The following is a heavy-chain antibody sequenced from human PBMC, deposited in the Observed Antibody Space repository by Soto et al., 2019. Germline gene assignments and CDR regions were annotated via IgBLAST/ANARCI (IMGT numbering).Heavy chain of an antibody. D-gene: IGHD6-13*01. CDR2: IWYDGSKK. CDR3: ASRVAAAGVDYYYGMDV. J-gene: IGHJ6*02. V-gene: IGHV3-33*01. Sequence: PGGSLRLSCAASGFTFRSYGMHWVRQAPGKGLEWMSVIWYDGSKKYYADSVKGRITISRDNSKNTLYLQMDSLRAEDTAVYYCASRVAAAGVDYYYGMDVWGQGTTVTVSS. CDR1: GFTFRSYG.